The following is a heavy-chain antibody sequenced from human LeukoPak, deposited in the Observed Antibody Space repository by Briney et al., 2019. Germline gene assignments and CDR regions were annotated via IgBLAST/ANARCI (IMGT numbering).Heavy chain of an antibody. D-gene: IGHD6-19*01. Sequence: PGGSLRLSCAASGFTFSSYAMSWVRQVPGKGLEWVSGISGSGDSTYYGDSVKGRFAISRDHSKNTLYLQMNSLRAKDTAVYYCAKVRASSGWYGGFDYWGQGTLVTVSS. J-gene: IGHJ4*02. CDR2: ISGSGDST. CDR1: GFTFSSYA. CDR3: AKVRASSGWYGGFDY. V-gene: IGHV3-23*01.